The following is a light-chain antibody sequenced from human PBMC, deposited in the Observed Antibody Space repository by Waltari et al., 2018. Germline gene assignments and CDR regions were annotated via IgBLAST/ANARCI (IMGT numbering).Light chain of an antibody. V-gene: IGKV3-15*01. CDR1: QNIHDN. Sequence: EVLMTQSPATLSVSPGERVTSSCRASQNIHDNLAWYQQKPGQAPRLLIYGASTRATAIPARFRGSGSGTEFTLTISSLQSEDFAIYYCQQYNKWPPLTFGGGTKVEIK. J-gene: IGKJ4*01. CDR2: GAS. CDR3: QQYNKWPPLT.